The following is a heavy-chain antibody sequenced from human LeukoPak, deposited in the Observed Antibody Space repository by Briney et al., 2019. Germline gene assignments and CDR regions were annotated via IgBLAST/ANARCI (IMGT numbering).Heavy chain of an antibody. CDR2: IYPVDSNT. J-gene: IGHJ3*02. V-gene: IGHV5-51*01. Sequence: GESLKISCKGSGYSFTSYWIAWVRQMPGKGLEWMGIIYPVDSNTRYSPSFQGQVTISADKSISIAYLQWGSLKASDTAMYYCASMESEMDDAFDIWGQGTMVTVSS. D-gene: IGHD5-24*01. CDR1: GYSFTSYW. CDR3: ASMESEMDDAFDI.